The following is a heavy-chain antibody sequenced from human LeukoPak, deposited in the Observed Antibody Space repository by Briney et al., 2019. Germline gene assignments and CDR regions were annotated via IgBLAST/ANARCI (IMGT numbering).Heavy chain of an antibody. J-gene: IGHJ4*02. CDR2: ISYSGNT. Sequence: PPETLSLTCTVSGASLSGSSHYWGWVRQPPGKGLEWIGSISYSGNTYYNPSLKSRVTISLDTSKNQFSLKLREETGEDTAVYYCTGRTVAGGETYWGQGTLVTVSS. V-gene: IGHV4-39*01. D-gene: IGHD6-19*01. CDR1: GASLSGSSHY. CDR3: TGRTVAGGETY.